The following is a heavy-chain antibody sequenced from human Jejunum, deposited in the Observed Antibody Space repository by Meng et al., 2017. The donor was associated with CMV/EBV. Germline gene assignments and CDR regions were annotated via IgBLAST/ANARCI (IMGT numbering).Heavy chain of an antibody. D-gene: IGHD4-17*01. CDR1: GFPFRTDA. CDR2: MSYDGNNQ. V-gene: IGHV3-30-3*02. Sequence: SGFPFRTDALHWVRQAAGKGLEWVAVMSYDGNNQYFADSVKGRFTLSRDNSKNTVYLQMNSLRPEDTAVYYCARDDYGDAGAYFDYWGQGTLVTVSS. J-gene: IGHJ4*02. CDR3: ARDDYGDAGAYFDY.